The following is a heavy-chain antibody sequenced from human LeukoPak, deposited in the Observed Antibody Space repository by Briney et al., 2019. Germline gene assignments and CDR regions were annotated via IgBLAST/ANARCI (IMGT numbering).Heavy chain of an antibody. V-gene: IGHV1-24*01. CDR3: ATVREQYSGSYFSL. D-gene: IGHD1-26*01. Sequence: GASVKVSCKVSGYTLTELSMHWVRQAPGKGREWMGGFDPEDGETIYAQKFQGRVTVTEDTSTDTAYMELSSLRSEDTAVYYCATVREQYSGSYFSLWGQGTLVTVSS. CDR1: GYTLTELS. J-gene: IGHJ4*02. CDR2: FDPEDGET.